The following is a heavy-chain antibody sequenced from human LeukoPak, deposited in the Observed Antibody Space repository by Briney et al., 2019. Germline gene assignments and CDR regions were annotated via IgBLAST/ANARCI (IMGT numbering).Heavy chain of an antibody. D-gene: IGHD6-13*01. J-gene: IGHJ6*03. CDR1: GGTFSSYA. V-gene: IGHV1-69*05. CDR2: IIPIFGTA. CDR3: ARGPAGSGYYYYYMDV. Sequence: SVKVSCKASGGTFSSYAISWVRQAPGQGLEWMGGIIPIFGTANYAQKFQGRVTITTDESTSTAYMELSSLRSEDTAVYYCARGPAGSGYYYYYMDVWGEGTAVTVSS.